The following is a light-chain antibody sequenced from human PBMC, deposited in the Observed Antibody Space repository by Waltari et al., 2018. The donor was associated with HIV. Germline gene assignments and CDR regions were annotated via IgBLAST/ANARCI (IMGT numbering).Light chain of an antibody. Sequence: DIQMTQSPSFVSASVGDRVSITCRASQNIRTSLAWYQRGPGEAPSLLIYEASRLQGGVPSRVSGSGSGTSFILNIDKLQAEDFAMYYCQQANSFPHTFGGGT. V-gene: IGKV1-12*01. CDR1: QNIRTS. CDR2: EAS. J-gene: IGKJ4*01. CDR3: QQANSFPHT.